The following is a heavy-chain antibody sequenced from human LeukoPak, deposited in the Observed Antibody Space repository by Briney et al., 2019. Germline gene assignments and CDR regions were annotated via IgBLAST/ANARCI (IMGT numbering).Heavy chain of an antibody. J-gene: IGHJ6*03. Sequence: GGSLRLSCTASGFTFNTFAMSWVRQAPGKGLEWVSAISVNGRSTYYAESVKGRFTISRDTSKNTLHLQMSSLRVEDTATYYCAKEGAGGGGGQFCYFYYMDVWGKGTTVTVSS. V-gene: IGHV3-23*01. CDR3: AKEGAGGGGGQFCYFYYMDV. D-gene: IGHD3-16*01. CDR1: GFTFNTFA. CDR2: ISVNGRST.